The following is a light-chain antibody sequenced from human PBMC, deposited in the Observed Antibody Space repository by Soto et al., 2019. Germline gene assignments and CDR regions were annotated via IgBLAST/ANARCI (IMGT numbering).Light chain of an antibody. Sequence: IQMTQSPSSLSAIAGDRVTIACRASQDIGNDLGWYQQMPGKAPKLLLFAASTLQSGVSSRFSGSGSGTHFTLTIGNLQPEDAATYYCLHDHTYPWTFGQGTKVEVK. CDR1: QDIGND. J-gene: IGKJ1*01. CDR3: LHDHTYPWT. V-gene: IGKV1-6*01. CDR2: AAS.